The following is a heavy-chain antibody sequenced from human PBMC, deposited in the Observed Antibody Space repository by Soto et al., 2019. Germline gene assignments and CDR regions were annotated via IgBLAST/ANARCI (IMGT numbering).Heavy chain of an antibody. Sequence: QVQLVQSGPEVKKPGASVRVSCKPSGYPFSNYGISWMRPAPGQGLEWMGWVNIDKGNTKYAQKFQDRVTMTTDTSTSTVYLELRSLRSDDTALYYCARERGGYRYGDYWGQGTLVTVSS. V-gene: IGHV1-18*01. D-gene: IGHD5-18*01. CDR3: ARERGGYRYGDY. CDR1: GYPFSNYG. CDR2: VNIDKGNT. J-gene: IGHJ4*02.